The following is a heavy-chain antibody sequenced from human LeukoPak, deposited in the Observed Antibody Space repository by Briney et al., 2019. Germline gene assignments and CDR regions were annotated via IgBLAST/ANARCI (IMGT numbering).Heavy chain of an antibody. CDR2: ISSSGTTV. CDR1: SFTLSSYE. CDR3: VGQIWLWP. D-gene: IGHD5-24*01. Sequence: GGSLRLSCAASSFTLSSYEMNWVRQAPGKGLEWVSYISSSGTTVYYADSVKGRFTISRDNARKSLYLQVNSLRAEDAAIYYCVGQIWLWPWGQGTLLTVST. J-gene: IGHJ5*02. V-gene: IGHV3-48*03.